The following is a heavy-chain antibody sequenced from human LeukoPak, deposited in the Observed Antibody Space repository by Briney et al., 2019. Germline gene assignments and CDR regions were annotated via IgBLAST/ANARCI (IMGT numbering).Heavy chain of an antibody. CDR1: GGTFSSYA. CDR2: IIPIFGTA. V-gene: IGHV1-69*13. J-gene: IGHJ5*02. Sequence: GASVKVSCKASGGTFSSYAISWVRQAPGQGLEWMGGIIPIFGTANYAQKFQGRVTITADESTSTAYMELSSLRSEDTAVYYCARPYDFWSGYVGWFDPWGQGTLVTVSS. D-gene: IGHD3-3*01. CDR3: ARPYDFWSGYVGWFDP.